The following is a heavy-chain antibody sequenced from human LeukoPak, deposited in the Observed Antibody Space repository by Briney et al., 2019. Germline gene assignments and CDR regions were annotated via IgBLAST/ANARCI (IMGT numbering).Heavy chain of an antibody. Sequence: PSETLSLTCTVSGGSISSGSYYWSWIRQPAGKGLEWIGRIYTSGSTNYNPSLKSRVTISVDTSKNQFSLKLSSVTAADTAVYYCARRLYGSGSYYFDYWGQGTLVTVSS. V-gene: IGHV4-61*02. D-gene: IGHD3-10*01. CDR1: GGSISSGSYY. CDR2: IYTSGST. CDR3: ARRLYGSGSYYFDY. J-gene: IGHJ4*02.